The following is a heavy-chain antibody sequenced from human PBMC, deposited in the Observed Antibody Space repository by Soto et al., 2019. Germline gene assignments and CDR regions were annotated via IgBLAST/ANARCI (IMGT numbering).Heavy chain of an antibody. V-gene: IGHV1-69*01. CDR3: ARERAEGDGYKTARYNYYYGMDV. Sequence: QVQLVQSGAEVKKPGSSVKVSCKASGGTFSSYAISWVRQAPGQGLEWMGGIIPIFGTANYAQKFQGRVTITADESTSTAYMELGSLRSEDTAVYYCARERAEGDGYKTARYNYYYGMDVWGQGTTVTVSS. J-gene: IGHJ6*02. CDR1: GGTFSSYA. CDR2: IIPIFGTA. D-gene: IGHD5-12*01.